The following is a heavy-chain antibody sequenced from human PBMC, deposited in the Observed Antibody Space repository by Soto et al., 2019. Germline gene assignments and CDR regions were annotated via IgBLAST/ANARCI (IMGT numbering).Heavy chain of an antibody. V-gene: IGHV3-30-3*01. CDR1: GFTFSSYA. Sequence: GGSLRLSCAASGFTFSSYAMHWVRQAPGKGLEWVAVISYDGSNKYYADSVKGRFTISRDNSKNTLYLQMNSLRAEDTAVYYCARDGVDIVVVVAALSGITGTTAFDYWGQGTLVTVSS. D-gene: IGHD2-15*01. J-gene: IGHJ4*02. CDR2: ISYDGSNK. CDR3: ARDGVDIVVVVAALSGITGTTAFDY.